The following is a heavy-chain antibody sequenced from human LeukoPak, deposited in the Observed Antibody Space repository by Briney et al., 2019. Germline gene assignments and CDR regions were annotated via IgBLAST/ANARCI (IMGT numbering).Heavy chain of an antibody. CDR2: FSPSGAT. J-gene: IGHJ5*02. CDR3: VREYCRGGRCSPNDPFDT. V-gene: IGHV4-38-2*02. Sequence: PSETLSLTCTVYGSSISTVYWGWIRQPPGKGLEWVGSFSPSGATYYNPSLNSRATISRDTSKNQFSLKVTSVTAADTAVYYCVREYCRGGRCSPNDPFDTWGQGTLVTVSS. CDR1: GSSISTVY. D-gene: IGHD2-15*01.